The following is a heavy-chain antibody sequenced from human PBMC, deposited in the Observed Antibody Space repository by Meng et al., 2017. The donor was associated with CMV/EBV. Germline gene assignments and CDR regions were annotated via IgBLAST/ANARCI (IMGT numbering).Heavy chain of an antibody. CDR3: AEGSGWDLFDY. J-gene: IGHJ4*02. Sequence: GESLKISCAASGFTFSSYGMHWVRQAPGKGLEWVSSIGSSSRYIYYADSVKGRFTISRDNAKNSLYMQMNSLRGEDTAVYYCAEGSGWDLFDYWGQGTLVTVSS. CDR1: GFTFSSYG. D-gene: IGHD6-19*01. V-gene: IGHV3-21*01. CDR2: IGSSSRYI.